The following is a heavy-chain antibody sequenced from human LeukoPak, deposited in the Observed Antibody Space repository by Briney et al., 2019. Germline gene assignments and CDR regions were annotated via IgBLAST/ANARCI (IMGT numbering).Heavy chain of an antibody. D-gene: IGHD3-10*01. Sequence: PGGSLRLSCAASGYTFSSYSMNWVRQAPGKGLEWVSSISSSSSYIYYADSLKGRFTISRDNAKNSLYLQMNSLKAEDTAVYYCARDLRFRESWYYFDYWGQGTLVTVSS. CDR3: ARDLRFRESWYYFDY. V-gene: IGHV3-21*03. CDR2: ISSSSSYI. CDR1: GYTFSSYS. J-gene: IGHJ4*01.